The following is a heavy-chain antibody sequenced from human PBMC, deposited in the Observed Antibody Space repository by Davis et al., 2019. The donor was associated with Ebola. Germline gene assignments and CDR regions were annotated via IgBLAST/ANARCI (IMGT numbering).Heavy chain of an antibody. CDR2: IDPSDSYT. CDR1: GYIFTLYW. Sequence: GESLKISCKGYGYIFTLYWITWVRQLPGKGLEWMGKIDPSDSYTNYSPSFQGHVTISADKSISTAYLQWSSLKASDTAMYYCTGMPYYYYGMDVWGQGTTVTVSS. D-gene: IGHD2-2*01. J-gene: IGHJ6*02. V-gene: IGHV5-10-1*01. CDR3: TGMPYYYYGMDV.